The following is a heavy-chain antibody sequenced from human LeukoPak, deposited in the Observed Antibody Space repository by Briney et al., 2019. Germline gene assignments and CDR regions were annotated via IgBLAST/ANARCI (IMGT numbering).Heavy chain of an antibody. J-gene: IGHJ5*02. CDR2: IRNDGSNE. V-gene: IGHV3-30*02. CDR3: AKGGSASHNWFDP. Sequence: GRSLRLSCAASGFTFSDYGMHWVRQAPGKGLEWEAFIRNDGSNEYYPDSVKGRFTISRDNSRNMLYLQMNSLRPEDTCVYYCAKGGSASHNWFDPWGQGTLVTVSS. D-gene: IGHD2-15*01. CDR1: GFTFSDYG.